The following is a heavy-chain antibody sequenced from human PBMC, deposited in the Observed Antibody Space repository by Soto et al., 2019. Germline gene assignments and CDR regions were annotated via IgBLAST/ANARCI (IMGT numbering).Heavy chain of an antibody. CDR2: ISRSSSYI. D-gene: IGHD6-6*01. Sequence: EVQLVESGGGLVKPGGSLRLSCAASGFTFSSYSMNWVRQAPGKGLEWVSSISRSSSYIYYADSVKGRFTISRDNAKNSLYLKMNSLRAEDTAVYYCARSGDRIAAPIGGVWGQGTTVTVSS. J-gene: IGHJ6*02. V-gene: IGHV3-21*01. CDR1: GFTFSSYS. CDR3: ARSGDRIAAPIGGV.